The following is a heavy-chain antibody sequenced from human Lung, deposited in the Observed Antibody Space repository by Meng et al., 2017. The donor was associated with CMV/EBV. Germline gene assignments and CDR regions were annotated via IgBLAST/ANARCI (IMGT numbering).Heavy chain of an antibody. CDR1: GGSINSGDYY. J-gene: IGHJ4*02. CDR2: TYYSGAT. CDR3: VRDNGVNGTTDY. D-gene: IGHD1/OR15-1a*01. V-gene: IGHV4-30-4*02. Sequence: SXXXSLXCTVSGGSINSGDYYWSWIRQPPGKGLECMGYTYYSGATYSSPSLRGRLTISIDTSRNQFSLKLYSVTAADTAVYYCVRDNGVNGTTDYWGQGTLVTVSS.